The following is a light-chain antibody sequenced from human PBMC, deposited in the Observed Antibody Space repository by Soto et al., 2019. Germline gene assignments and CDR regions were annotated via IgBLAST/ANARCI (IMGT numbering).Light chain of an antibody. CDR1: QSISRW. J-gene: IGKJ1*01. CDR3: QQYNSYAPPT. Sequence: DIQMTQSPFTLSASVGDRVTITCRASQSISRWLAWYQQKPGKAPSLLIYGVSSLQSGVPSRFSGSGSGTEYALIISSLQPDDCATYYCQQYNSYAPPTFGQGTKVEIK. CDR2: GVS. V-gene: IGKV1-5*01.